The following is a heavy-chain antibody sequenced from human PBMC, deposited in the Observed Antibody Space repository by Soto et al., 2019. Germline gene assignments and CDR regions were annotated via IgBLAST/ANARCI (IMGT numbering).Heavy chain of an antibody. V-gene: IGHV3-33*01. J-gene: IGHJ4*02. CDR3: ARVGIAAAGKSPFDY. D-gene: IGHD6-13*01. Sequence: VQLVESGGGVVQPGRSLRLSCAASGFTFSSYGMHWVRQAPGKGLEWVAVIWYDGSNKYYADSVKGRFTISRDNSKNTLYLQMNSLRAEDTAVYYCARVGIAAAGKSPFDYWGQGTLVTVSS. CDR1: GFTFSSYG. CDR2: IWYDGSNK.